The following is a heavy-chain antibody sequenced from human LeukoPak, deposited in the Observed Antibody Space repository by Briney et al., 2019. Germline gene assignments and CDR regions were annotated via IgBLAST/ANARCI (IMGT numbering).Heavy chain of an antibody. CDR2: IYYSGGT. J-gene: IGHJ4*02. D-gene: IGHD7-27*01. CDR3: ARRVNSIWGWDS. CDR1: GGSISSSSYY. Sequence: PSETLSLTCTVSGGSISSSSYYWGWIRQPPGKGLEWIGSIYYSGGTYSNPSLKGRVTISADTSKNQFSLKLSSVTAADTAVYYCARRVNSIWGWDSWGQGTLVTVSS. V-gene: IGHV4-39*01.